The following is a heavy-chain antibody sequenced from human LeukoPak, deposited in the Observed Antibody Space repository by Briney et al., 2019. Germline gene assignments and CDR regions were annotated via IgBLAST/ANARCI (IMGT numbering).Heavy chain of an antibody. V-gene: IGHV4-59*08. CDR3: ARPAGLWDAFDI. J-gene: IGHJ3*02. CDR1: GGSISSYY. CDR2: IYYSGST. D-gene: IGHD2-21*01. Sequence: SETLSLTYTVSGGSISSYYWSWIRQPPGKGLEWIGYIYYSGSTNYNPSLKSRVTISVDTSKNQFSLKLSSVTAADTAVYYCARPAGLWDAFDIWGQGTMVTVSS.